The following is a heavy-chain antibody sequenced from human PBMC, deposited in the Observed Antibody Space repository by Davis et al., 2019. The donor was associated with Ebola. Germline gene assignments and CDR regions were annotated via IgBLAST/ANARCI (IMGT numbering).Heavy chain of an antibody. J-gene: IGHJ4*02. CDR1: GSTITNTW. CDR3: TTEDSSGIIDY. CDR2: IKSKAEGGTI. V-gene: IGHV3-15*07. D-gene: IGHD3-22*01. Sequence: GGSLRLSCAASGSTITNTWMNWVRQAPEKGLEWVGRIKSKAEGGTIDYAVPVKGRFTISRDYSKNSLYLQMNSLTTEDTAVYYCTTEDSSGIIDYWGQGILVTVSS.